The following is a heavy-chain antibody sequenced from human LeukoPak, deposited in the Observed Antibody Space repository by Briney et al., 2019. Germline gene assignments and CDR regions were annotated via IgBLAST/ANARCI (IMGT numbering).Heavy chain of an antibody. CDR3: ARGKGVGITIFGVVTRTPYGMDV. CDR2: IWYDGSNK. Sequence: GRSLRLSCAASGFTFSSYGMHWVRQAPGKGLEWVAVIWYDGSNKYYADSVKGRFTISRDNSKNTLYLQMNSLRADDTAVYYCARGKGVGITIFGVVTRTPYGMDVWGQGTTVTVSS. V-gene: IGHV3-33*01. CDR1: GFTFSSYG. D-gene: IGHD3-3*01. J-gene: IGHJ6*02.